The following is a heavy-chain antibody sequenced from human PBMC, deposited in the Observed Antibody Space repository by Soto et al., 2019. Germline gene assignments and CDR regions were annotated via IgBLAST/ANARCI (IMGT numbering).Heavy chain of an antibody. V-gene: IGHV1-8*01. Sequence: GASVKVSCKASGYTFTSYDINWVRQATGQGLEWMGWMNPNSGNTGYAQKFQGRVTMTRNTSISTAYMELSSLRSEDTAVYYCAADPDILTGLHYYYYYGMDVWGQGTKVTVYS. J-gene: IGHJ6*02. CDR2: MNPNSGNT. CDR3: AADPDILTGLHYYYYYGMDV. D-gene: IGHD3-9*01. CDR1: GYTFTSYD.